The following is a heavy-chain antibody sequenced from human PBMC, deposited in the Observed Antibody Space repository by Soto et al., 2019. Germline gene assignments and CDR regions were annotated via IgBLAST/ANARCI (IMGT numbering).Heavy chain of an antibody. Sequence: EVQLVESGGGLVQPGGSLRLSCAASGFTFSDYWMHWVRQAPGKGLGWVARMNSDGSRTFYADAVKGRFTISRDNAKDTLYLQMNSLRAERTAVDYCSSSFLTPFYLWGQGTLVTVSS. V-gene: IGHV3-74*01. J-gene: IGHJ4*02. CDR1: GFTFSDYW. CDR3: SSSFLTPFYL. CDR2: MNSDGSRT. D-gene: IGHD3-3*02.